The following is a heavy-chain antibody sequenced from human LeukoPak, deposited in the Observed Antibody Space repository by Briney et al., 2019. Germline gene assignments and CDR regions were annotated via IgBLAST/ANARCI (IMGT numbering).Heavy chain of an antibody. CDR1: GFTFDDYA. CDR3: AKGTSSGPLD. CDR2: ISWNSGSI. D-gene: IGHD6-19*01. Sequence: GGSLRLSCAASGFTFDDYAMHWVRQAPGKGLEWVSGISWNSGSIGYADSVKGRFTISRDNAKNSLYLQMNSLRAEDTALYYCAKGTSSGPLDWGQGTLVTVSS. V-gene: IGHV3-9*01. J-gene: IGHJ4*02.